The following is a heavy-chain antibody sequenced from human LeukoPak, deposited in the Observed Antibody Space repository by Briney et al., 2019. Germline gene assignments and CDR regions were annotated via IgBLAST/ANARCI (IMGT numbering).Heavy chain of an antibody. Sequence: GGSLRLSCAASGFTFSDYYMSWIRQAPGKGLEWVSYISSSSSYTNYADSVKGRFTISRDNAKNSLYLQMNSLRAEDTAVYYCARDDKRYCSSTSCSAEDYRGQGTLVTVSS. CDR2: ISSSSSYT. CDR3: ARDDKRYCSSTSCSAEDY. D-gene: IGHD2-2*01. J-gene: IGHJ4*02. CDR1: GFTFSDYY. V-gene: IGHV3-11*06.